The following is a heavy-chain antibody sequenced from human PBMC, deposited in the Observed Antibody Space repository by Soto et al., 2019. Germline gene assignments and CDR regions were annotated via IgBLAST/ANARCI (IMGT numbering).Heavy chain of an antibody. V-gene: IGHV3-33*01. D-gene: IGHD1-7*01. CDR2: TWYDGSEI. CDR3: ARAARETGTTFLLDY. CDR1: GFTFSSYG. J-gene: IGHJ4*02. Sequence: QVQVVESGGGVVQPGRSLRLSCAASGFTFSSYGMHWVRQAPGKGLEWVTVTWYDGSEIHYADSVKGRFTISRDNSKNTLYLQVNSLRVEDTAVYYCARAARETGTTFLLDYWGQGTLVTVSS.